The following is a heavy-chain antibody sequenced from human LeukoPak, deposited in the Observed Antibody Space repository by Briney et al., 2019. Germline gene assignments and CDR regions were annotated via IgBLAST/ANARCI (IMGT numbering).Heavy chain of an antibody. CDR3: ARGYYYDSSGYYPYFDY. Sequence: GGSLRLSCAASGFTFSSYWMSWVRQAPGKGLEWVANIKQDGSEKYYVDSVKGRFTISRDNSKNTLYLQMNSLRAEDTAVYYCARGYYYDSSGYYPYFDYWGQGTLVTVSS. CDR2: IKQDGSEK. CDR1: GFTFSSYW. D-gene: IGHD3-22*01. J-gene: IGHJ4*02. V-gene: IGHV3-7*03.